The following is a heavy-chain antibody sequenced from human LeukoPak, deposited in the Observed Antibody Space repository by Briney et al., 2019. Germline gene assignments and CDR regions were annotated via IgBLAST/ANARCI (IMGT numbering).Heavy chain of an antibody. CDR2: IYYSGST. CDR1: GGSISSSSYY. J-gene: IGHJ4*02. D-gene: IGHD6-13*01. CDR3: ARPGSYYFDY. Sequence: SQTLSLTCTVSGGSISSSSYYWGWIRQPPGKGLEWIGSIYYSGSTYYNPSLKSRVTISVDTSKNQFSLKLSSVTAADTAVYYCARPGSYYFDYWGQGTLVTVSS. V-gene: IGHV4-39*01.